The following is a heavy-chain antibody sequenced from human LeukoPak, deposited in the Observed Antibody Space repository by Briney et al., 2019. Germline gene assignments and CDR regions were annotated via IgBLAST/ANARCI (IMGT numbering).Heavy chain of an antibody. CDR2: VDHSGNT. CDR3: ARGGMSGGRHDALDI. V-gene: IGHV4-34*01. J-gene: IGHJ3*02. CDR1: GLSFSSYD. Sequence: GSLRLSCAASGLSFSSYDMLWVRQAPGKGLEWIGEVDHSGNTNYNPSLKSRVTTSADTSMNQFSLRLTSVTAADTAVYYCARGGMSGGRHDALDIWGQGTMVTVSS. D-gene: IGHD6-19*01.